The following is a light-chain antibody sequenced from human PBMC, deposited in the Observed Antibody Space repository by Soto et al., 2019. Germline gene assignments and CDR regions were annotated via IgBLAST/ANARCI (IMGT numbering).Light chain of an antibody. CDR2: GAS. CDR3: HQYVSSPPIT. Sequence: EIVLTQSSGTLSLSPGERATLSCRASQSVSSSYLAWYQQKPGQAPRLLIYGASSRATGIPDRFSGSGSGTDFTLTISRLEPEDFAVYYCHQYVSSPPITFGQGTRLEIK. V-gene: IGKV3-20*01. J-gene: IGKJ5*01. CDR1: QSVSSSY.